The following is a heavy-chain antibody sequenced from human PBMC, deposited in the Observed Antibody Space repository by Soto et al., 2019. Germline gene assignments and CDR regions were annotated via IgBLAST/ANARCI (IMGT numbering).Heavy chain of an antibody. Sequence: QLQLVQSGAEVKRPGSSVKVSCEASGGTFSSLGFTWVRQAPAQGLEWMGGIIPISGRTTFAPKFLGRVTITADESTRTTYMELTALTSDDTAIYYCATRGTQGRWLEFADYWGQGTLVTVSS. D-gene: IGHD5-12*01. J-gene: IGHJ4*02. V-gene: IGHV1-69*01. CDR2: IIPISGRT. CDR3: ATRGTQGRWLEFADY. CDR1: GGTFSSLG.